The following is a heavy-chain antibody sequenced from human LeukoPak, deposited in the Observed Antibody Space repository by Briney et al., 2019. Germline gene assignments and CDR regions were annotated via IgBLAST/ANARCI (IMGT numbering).Heavy chain of an antibody. CDR3: ARDPYHRLGPPLDL. Sequence: ASVKVSCKASGYTFFSSDITWVRQAPGQGLECIGRIRTSNGVTNYAATLQRSVTMTTDTSTSTVFMELGSLTFDDTAVYFCARDPYHRLGPPLDLWGQGTLVTVSS. D-gene: IGHD1-14*01. J-gene: IGHJ5*02. V-gene: IGHV1-18*01. CDR1: GYTFFSSD. CDR2: IRTSNGVT.